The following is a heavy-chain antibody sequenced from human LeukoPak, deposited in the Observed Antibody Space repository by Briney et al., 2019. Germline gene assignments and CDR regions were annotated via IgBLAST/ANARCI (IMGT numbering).Heavy chain of an antibody. J-gene: IGHJ6*03. CDR2: ISAGGDFV. CDR1: GFPFSTHS. Sequence: GGSLRLFCAASGFPFSTHSLNWVRQAPGKGLEWVSSISAGGDFVYYGDSVKGRFTISRDNSKNTLYLQMNSLRAEDTAVYYCVSVTTDYYMDVWGKGTTVTVSS. D-gene: IGHD4-17*01. V-gene: IGHV3-21*01. CDR3: VSVTTDYYMDV.